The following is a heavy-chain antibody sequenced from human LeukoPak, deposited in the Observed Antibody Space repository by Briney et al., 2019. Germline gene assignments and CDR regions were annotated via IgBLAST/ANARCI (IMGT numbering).Heavy chain of an antibody. D-gene: IGHD7-27*01. J-gene: IGHJ4*02. Sequence: ASVKVSCRASGYTFTGYYIHWVRQAPGQGLEWVAWINPNSGGTNYAQQFQGRVTVTSDTSISTAYMELTRLTSVDTAVYYCTRGTGAPNYFDFWGQGTLVTVSS. CDR2: INPNSGGT. CDR3: TRGTGAPNYFDF. CDR1: GYTFTGYY. V-gene: IGHV1-2*02.